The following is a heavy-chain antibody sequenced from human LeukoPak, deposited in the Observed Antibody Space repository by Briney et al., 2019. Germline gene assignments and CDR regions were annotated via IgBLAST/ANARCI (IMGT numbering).Heavy chain of an antibody. CDR1: GITLSNYG. D-gene: IGHD3-22*01. CDR3: AKRGVVIRVILVGFHKEAYYFDS. J-gene: IGHJ4*02. V-gene: IGHV3-23*01. CDR2: ISDSGGRT. Sequence: GSLRLSCAVSGITLSNYGMSWVRQAPGRGLEWVAGISDSGGRTNYADSVKGRFTISRDNPKNTLYLQMNSLRAEDTAVYFCAKRGVVIRVILVGFHKEAYYFDSWGQGALVTVSS.